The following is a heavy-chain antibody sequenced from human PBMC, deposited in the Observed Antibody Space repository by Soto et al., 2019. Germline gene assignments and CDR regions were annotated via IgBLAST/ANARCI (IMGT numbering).Heavy chain of an antibody. CDR3: ANGGVVVAATNYYYGMDV. Sequence: PGGSLRLSCAASGFTVNSHAMSWVRQAPGKGLEWVASISGSGDGTYYGDSVKGRFTISRDNSKNTLYLQMNSLRAEDTAVYYCANGGVVVAATNYYYGMDVWGQGTTVTVSS. V-gene: IGHV3-23*01. CDR1: GFTVNSHA. D-gene: IGHD2-15*01. CDR2: ISGSGDGT. J-gene: IGHJ6*02.